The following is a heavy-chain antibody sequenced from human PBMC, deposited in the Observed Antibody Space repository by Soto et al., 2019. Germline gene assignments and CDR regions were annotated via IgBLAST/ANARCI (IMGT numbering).Heavy chain of an antibody. D-gene: IGHD3-10*01. V-gene: IGHV3-33*01. Sequence: GGSLRLSCAASGFTFSSYGMHWVRQAPGKGLEWVAVIWYDGSNKYYADSVKGRFTISRDNSKNTLYLQMNSLRAEDTAVYYCARAAYYYGSGSYYYYSCYGMDVWGQGTTVTVSS. CDR1: GFTFSSYG. CDR2: IWYDGSNK. J-gene: IGHJ6*02. CDR3: ARAAYYYGSGSYYYYSCYGMDV.